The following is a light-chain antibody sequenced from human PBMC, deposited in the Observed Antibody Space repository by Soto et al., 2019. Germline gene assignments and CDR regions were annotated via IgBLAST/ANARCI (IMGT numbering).Light chain of an antibody. CDR3: QQYNSYSPA. J-gene: IGKJ4*01. CDR1: QSISSW. Sequence: DIQMTQSPSTLSASVGDRVTITCRASQSISSWLAWYQQKPGKAPKLLIYDASSLESGVPSRFSGSGSGTEFTLTISSLQPDDFATYYCQQYNSYSPAFGGGTKVESK. CDR2: DAS. V-gene: IGKV1-5*01.